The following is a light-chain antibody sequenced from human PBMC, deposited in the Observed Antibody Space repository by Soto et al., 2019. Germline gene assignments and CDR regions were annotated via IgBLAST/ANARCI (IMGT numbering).Light chain of an antibody. V-gene: IGLV1-47*01. CDR1: SSNIGAGYA. CDR3: SAWDDSLSGPYV. J-gene: IGLJ1*01. Sequence: QSALTQPPSVSGAPGQRVTISCTGSSSNIGAGYAVHWSQQLPGTPPNLLIYRNNQRPSGVPDRFSGSTSGTSASLAISGLRSEDDADYYCSAWDDSLSGPYVFGTGTKVTVL. CDR2: RNN.